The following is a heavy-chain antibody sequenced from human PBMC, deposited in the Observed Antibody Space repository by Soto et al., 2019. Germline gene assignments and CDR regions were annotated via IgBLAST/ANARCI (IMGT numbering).Heavy chain of an antibody. CDR3: ASCLVTSYFYYYGMDV. V-gene: IGHV1-69*12. J-gene: IGHJ6*02. CDR2: TIPIFGTT. Sequence: QVQLVQSEAEVKKPGSSVKVSCKASGGTFSSYSISWVRQAPGQGLEWMGGTIPIFGTTNYAQKFQGRVTITADESTSTAYLELSSLRSEDTAVYYCASCLVTSYFYYYGMDVWGQGTTVTVSS. CDR1: GGTFSSYS. D-gene: IGHD2-21*02.